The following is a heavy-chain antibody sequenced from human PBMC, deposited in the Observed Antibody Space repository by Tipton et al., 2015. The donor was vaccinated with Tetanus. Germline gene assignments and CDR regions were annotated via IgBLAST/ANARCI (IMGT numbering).Heavy chain of an antibody. V-gene: IGHV4-34*01. CDR1: GGSFSGYY. J-gene: IGHJ5*02. Sequence: TLSLTCAVYGGSFSGYYWSWIRQPPGKGLEWIGEINHSGSTNYNPSLKSRVTISVDTSKNQFSLKLSSVTAADTAAYYCARGTAGLDCSSTSCYSLGFDPWGQGTLVTVSS. D-gene: IGHD2-2*01. CDR3: ARGTAGLDCSSTSCYSLGFDP. CDR2: INHSGST.